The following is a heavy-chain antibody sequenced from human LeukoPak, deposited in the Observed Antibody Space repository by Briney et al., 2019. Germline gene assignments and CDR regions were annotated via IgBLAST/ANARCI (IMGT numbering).Heavy chain of an antibody. D-gene: IGHD1-26*01. J-gene: IGHJ4*02. CDR1: GFDFYNFA. CDR3: AKDRRVNLIVGSQGY. Sequence: PGGSLTLSCAASGFDFYNFALSWVRQAPGRGLEWVSSIGGSGDSTFYADSVKGRFTISRDNSKNTLYLQMNSLRAEDTALYYWAKDRRVNLIVGSQGYWGQGTLVTLPS. V-gene: IGHV3-23*01. CDR2: IGGSGDST.